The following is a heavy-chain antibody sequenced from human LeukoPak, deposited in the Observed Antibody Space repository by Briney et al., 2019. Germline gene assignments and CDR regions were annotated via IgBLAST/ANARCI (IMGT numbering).Heavy chain of an antibody. V-gene: IGHV3-23*01. J-gene: IGHJ4*02. CDR2: ISGSGDST. CDR3: AKSPSNGYNSYDY. CDR1: GFTFSSYV. Sequence: GGSLRLSCAASGFTFSSYVMSWVRQAPGKGLEWVSVISGSGDSTYYADSVKGRFTISRDNSKNTLYLQMNSLRAKDTAVYYCAKSPSNGYNSYDYWGQGTLVTVSS. D-gene: IGHD5-24*01.